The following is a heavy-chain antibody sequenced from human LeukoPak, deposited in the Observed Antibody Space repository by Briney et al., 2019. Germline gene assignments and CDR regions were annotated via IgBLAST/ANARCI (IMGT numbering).Heavy chain of an antibody. D-gene: IGHD1-26*01. V-gene: IGHV4-59*01. CDR3: ARASLGAGTFDY. CDR2: IYYIGRT. CDR1: GGSISSYY. J-gene: IGHJ4*02. Sequence: SETLSLTCSVSGGSISSYYWSWIRQPPGKELEWIGYIYYIGRTDYNPSLKSRVTISLDTSKNQLSLKLSSVTAADSALYYCARASLGAGTFDYWGQGTLVTVSS.